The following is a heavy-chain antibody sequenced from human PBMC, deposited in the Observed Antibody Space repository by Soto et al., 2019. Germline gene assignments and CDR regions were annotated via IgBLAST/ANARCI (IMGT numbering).Heavy chain of an antibody. CDR1: GFTFSSYG. Sequence: PGGSLRLSCAASGFTFSSYGMHWVRQAPGKGLEWVAVIWYDGSNEYYADSVKGRFTISRDNSKNTLYLQMNSLRAEDTAVYYCARDSLLWFGELSPALDYWGQGTLVTVSS. CDR2: IWYDGSNE. D-gene: IGHD3-10*01. V-gene: IGHV3-33*01. CDR3: ARDSLLWFGELSPALDY. J-gene: IGHJ4*02.